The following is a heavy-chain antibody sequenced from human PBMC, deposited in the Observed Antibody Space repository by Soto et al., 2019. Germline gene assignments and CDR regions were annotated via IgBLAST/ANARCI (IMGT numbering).Heavy chain of an antibody. CDR1: GGSISSYY. D-gene: IGHD2-15*01. J-gene: IGHJ6*03. CDR2: IYYSGST. CDR3: ARSYRRYCSGGSCYSYYYYYMDV. Sequence: QVQLQESGPGLVKPSETLSLTCTVSGGSISSYYWSWIRQPPGKGLEWIGYIYYSGSTNYNPSLKSRGTISVDTSKNQFYLKLSSVTATDTAVYYCARSYRRYCSGGSCYSYYYYYMDVWGKGTTVTVSS. V-gene: IGHV4-59*01.